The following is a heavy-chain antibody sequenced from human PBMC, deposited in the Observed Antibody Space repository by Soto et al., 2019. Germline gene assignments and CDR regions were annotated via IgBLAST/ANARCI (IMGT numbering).Heavy chain of an antibody. CDR2: TYRNEDK. CDR1: GFSLTTNGVG. V-gene: IGHV2-5*01. Sequence: QITLKESGPTQVKPTQPLTLTCTFSGFSLTTNGVGVAWIRQPPGKALEWLALTYRNEDKAYSPSLKPRLTITKDTSKNRVVLTMTNMDPVDTATYYCVHGQSPRSWVDPWGQGTLVSVSS. J-gene: IGHJ5*02. CDR3: VHGQSPRSWVDP.